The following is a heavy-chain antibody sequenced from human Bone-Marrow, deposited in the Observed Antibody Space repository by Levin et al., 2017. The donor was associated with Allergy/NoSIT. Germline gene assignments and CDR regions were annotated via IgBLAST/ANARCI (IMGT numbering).Heavy chain of an antibody. V-gene: IGHV1-2*02. CDR2: INSNTGGT. CDR1: GYIFTNYY. D-gene: IGHD6-25*01. CDR3: ARDPSGSGPAFRDS. J-gene: IGHJ4*02. Sequence: GASVKVSCKASGYIFTNYYMHWVRQAPGQGLEWMGWINSNTGGTDYAQKFQGRVTMTRDTSISTAYMELSSLRSDDTAVYYCARDPSGSGPAFRDSWGQGTLVTVSS.